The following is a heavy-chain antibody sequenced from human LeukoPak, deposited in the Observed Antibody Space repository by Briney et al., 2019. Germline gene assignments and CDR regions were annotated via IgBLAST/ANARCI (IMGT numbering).Heavy chain of an antibody. D-gene: IGHD2-8*01. CDR3: ALAPNSNWFDF. CDR2: IHYSGSS. Sequence: SETLSLTCTVSGDSTSNFYWNWIRQSPGKGQEWIGNIHYSGSSVYNPSLKSRGTISIDTSRRQFFLKLNSVTAADTAVYFCALAPNSNWFDFWGPGILVTVSS. V-gene: IGHV4-59*03. J-gene: IGHJ5*01. CDR1: GDSTSNFY.